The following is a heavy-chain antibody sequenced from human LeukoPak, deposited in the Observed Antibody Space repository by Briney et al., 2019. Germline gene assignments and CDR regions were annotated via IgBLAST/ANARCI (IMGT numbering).Heavy chain of an antibody. CDR3: ARHYCSGGSCYSKWFDP. Sequence: ASVKVSCKASGYTFTSYYMHWVRQAPGQGLEWMGWISAYNGNTNYAQRLQGRVTMTTDTSTSTAYMELRSLRSDDTAVYYCARHYCSGGSCYSKWFDPWGQGTLVTVSS. D-gene: IGHD2-15*01. CDR2: ISAYNGNT. J-gene: IGHJ5*02. V-gene: IGHV1-18*04. CDR1: GYTFTSYY.